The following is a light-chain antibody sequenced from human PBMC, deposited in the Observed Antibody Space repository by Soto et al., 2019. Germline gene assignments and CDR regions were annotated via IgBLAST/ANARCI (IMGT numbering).Light chain of an antibody. CDR3: QSYDSSLSGVV. CDR1: SSNIGAGYD. J-gene: IGLJ2*01. CDR2: GNN. Sequence: QSVLTQPPSVSGAPGQRVTISCTGSSSNIGAGYDVHWYQQLPGTAPKLLLYGNNHRPSGVPDRFSGSKSGTSASLAITGLQAEDEADYYCQSYDSSLSGVVFGGGTQLTVL. V-gene: IGLV1-40*01.